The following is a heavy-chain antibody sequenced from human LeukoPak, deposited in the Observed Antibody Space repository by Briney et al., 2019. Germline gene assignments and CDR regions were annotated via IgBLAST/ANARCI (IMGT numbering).Heavy chain of an antibody. D-gene: IGHD2-2*03. CDR3: ARDGYCSSTSCYTFDP. Sequence: ASVKVSCKASGYTFTGYYMHWVRQAPGQGLEWMGWINPNSGGTNYAQKFQGRVTMTRDTSISTAYMELSRLRSDDTAVYYCARDGYCSSTSCYTFDPWGEGGLVSDSS. J-gene: IGHJ5*02. CDR2: INPNSGGT. CDR1: GYTFTGYY. V-gene: IGHV1-2*02.